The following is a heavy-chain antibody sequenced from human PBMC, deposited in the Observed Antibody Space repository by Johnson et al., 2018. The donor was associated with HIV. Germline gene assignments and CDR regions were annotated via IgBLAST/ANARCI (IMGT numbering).Heavy chain of an antibody. V-gene: IGHV3-11*04. D-gene: IGHD2-8*01. Sequence: QVQLVESGGGLGKPGGSLRLSCAGSGFTFSDYYMHWLRQAPGKGLAWVSYISSTGSTIYYADSVKGRFTISRDNAKRSLYLQMSSLRAEDQAVYYCARDRGYCTNGVCYYDAFDIWGQGTMVTV. CDR1: GFTFSDYY. J-gene: IGHJ3*02. CDR3: ARDRGYCTNGVCYYDAFDI. CDR2: ISSTGSTI.